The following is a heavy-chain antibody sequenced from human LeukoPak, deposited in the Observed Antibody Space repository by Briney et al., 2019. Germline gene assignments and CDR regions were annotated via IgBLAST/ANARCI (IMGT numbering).Heavy chain of an antibody. CDR2: IDQSRST. CDR1: GASFSDHY. V-gene: IGHV4-34*01. D-gene: IGHD1-1*01. J-gene: IGHJ5*02. CDR3: AASSQLGSYNWFDP. Sequence: SETLSLTCAVYGASFSDHYWTWIRQPPGKGLEWIGEIDQSRSTKCNPSLKGRVTISLDTSKNQFSLDLTSVTAADAAVYYCAASSQLGSYNWFDPRGQGTPVTVSS.